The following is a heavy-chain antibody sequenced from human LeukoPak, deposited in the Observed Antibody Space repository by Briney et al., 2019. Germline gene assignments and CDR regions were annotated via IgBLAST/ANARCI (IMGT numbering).Heavy chain of an antibody. CDR1: GYTFIGYY. J-gene: IGHJ4*02. D-gene: IGHD1-1*01. Sequence: ASVKVSCKASGYTFIGYYMHWVRQAPGQGLEWMGWINPNTGGTNFAQRFQGRVTMTRDTSINTAYMELSSLRSDDTAMYYCAREGAPQLSSYFDHWGQGTLVTVSS. CDR2: INPNTGGT. V-gene: IGHV1-2*02. CDR3: AREGAPQLSSYFDH.